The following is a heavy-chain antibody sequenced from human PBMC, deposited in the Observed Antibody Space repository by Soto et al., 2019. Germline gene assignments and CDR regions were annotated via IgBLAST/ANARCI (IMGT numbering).Heavy chain of an antibody. CDR2: IFYSGST. D-gene: IGHD4-17*01. J-gene: IGHJ1*01. CDR1: GGSISSYY. CDR3: ARGLKGPYGDEYFQH. Sequence: QVQLQESGPGLVKPSETLSLTCTVSGGSISSYYWSWIRQSPGKGLEWIGYIFYSGSTSYNPSLKSRVSMAVETSKRQFSLRLSSVTAADTAVYYCARGLKGPYGDEYFQHWGQGTLVTVSS. V-gene: IGHV4-59*01.